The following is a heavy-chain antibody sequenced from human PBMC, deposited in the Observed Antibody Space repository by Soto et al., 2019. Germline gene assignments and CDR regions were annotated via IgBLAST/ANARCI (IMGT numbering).Heavy chain of an antibody. CDR3: ARDLSISSTDGPLDP. Sequence: PSETLSLTCTVSGGSISRYYWTWIRQPPGKGLEWIGNIHYTGSTNYSPSLKSRVTISLGTSKSQFSLKLSSVTAADTAVYYCARDLSISSTDGPLDPWGHGTLVTVSS. V-gene: IGHV4-59*01. D-gene: IGHD6-6*01. J-gene: IGHJ5*02. CDR2: IHYTGST. CDR1: GGSISRYY.